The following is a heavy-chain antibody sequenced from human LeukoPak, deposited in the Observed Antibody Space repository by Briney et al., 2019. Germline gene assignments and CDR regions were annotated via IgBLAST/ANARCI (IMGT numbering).Heavy chain of an antibody. CDR3: ARRMGSVYDFGY. CDR1: GYTFSGHY. V-gene: IGHV1-2*02. D-gene: IGHD5/OR15-5a*01. J-gene: IGHJ4*02. CDR2: ISPKSGGT. Sequence: ASVKVSCKASGYTFSGHYVHWVRQAPGQGLEWMGWISPKSGGTNYAQKFQGRVTMTRDTSISTAYMELSSLRTDDTAVYYCARRMGSVYDFGYWGQGTLVTVSS.